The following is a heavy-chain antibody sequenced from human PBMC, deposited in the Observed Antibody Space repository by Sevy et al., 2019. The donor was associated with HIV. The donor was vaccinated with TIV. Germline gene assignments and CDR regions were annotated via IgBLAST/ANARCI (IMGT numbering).Heavy chain of an antibody. Sequence: GWSLRLSCAASGFTFSKYWMGWVRQAPGKGLEWVANIKQDAGQKYYVDSVKGRFTISRDNAKNSLYLQMNSLRAEDTAVYFCVRDDGNYYFHYWGQGTLVTVSS. V-gene: IGHV3-7*01. CDR1: GFTFSKYW. D-gene: IGHD1-7*01. J-gene: IGHJ4*02. CDR3: VRDDGNYYFHY. CDR2: IKQDAGQK.